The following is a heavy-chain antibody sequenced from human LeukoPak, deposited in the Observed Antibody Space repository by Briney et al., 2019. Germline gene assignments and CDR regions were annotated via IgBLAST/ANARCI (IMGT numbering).Heavy chain of an antibody. V-gene: IGHV4-61*02. Sequence: SETLSLTCTVSGDSVRSGSYYWNWIRQPAGKGLEWIGRIYSAGNTKYHPSLKSRVTISVYTSNNQFSLKLSSVTAADTAVYYCARSHAWSGYYVDYWGQGTVVTVSS. CDR1: GDSVRSGSYY. CDR3: ARSHAWSGYYVDY. CDR2: IYSAGNT. J-gene: IGHJ4*02. D-gene: IGHD3-3*01.